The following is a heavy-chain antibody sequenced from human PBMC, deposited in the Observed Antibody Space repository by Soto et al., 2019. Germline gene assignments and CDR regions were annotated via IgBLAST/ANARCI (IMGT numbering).Heavy chain of an antibody. D-gene: IGHD2-15*01. CDR1: GFTFSSSA. J-gene: IGHJ4*02. CDR2: ITNSGDNT. V-gene: IGHV3-23*01. CDR3: VKGYIRVAVD. Sequence: EVQLLESGGGLVQPGGSLRLSCAASGFTFSSSAMSWVRQAPGKGLEWVSSITNSGDNTNYADSVKGRFTISRDNSKNTLYLQMNSLRVEDTAVYYCVKGYIRVAVDWGQGTLVTGSS.